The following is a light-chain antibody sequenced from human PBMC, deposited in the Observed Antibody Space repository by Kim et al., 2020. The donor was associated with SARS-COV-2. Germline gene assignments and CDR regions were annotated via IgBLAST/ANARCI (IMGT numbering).Light chain of an antibody. V-gene: IGKV3-15*01. Sequence: EIVMTHSPATLSVSPGKRATLSCRASQSVSSNLVWYQQKPGQAPRLLIYGASTRATGIPGRFSGSGSGTEFTLTISSLQSEDFAVYYCQQYSHLPLTFGGGSKVDIK. CDR1: QSVSSN. CDR2: GAS. J-gene: IGKJ4*01. CDR3: QQYSHLPLT.